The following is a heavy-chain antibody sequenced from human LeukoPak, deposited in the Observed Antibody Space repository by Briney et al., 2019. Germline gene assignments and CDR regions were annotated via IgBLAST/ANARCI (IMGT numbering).Heavy chain of an antibody. CDR2: IYYTGRT. J-gene: IGHJ3*02. Sequence: SETLSLTCTVSGDSFSRNTYSWGWSRQPPVKGLEWIGSIYYTGRTFYNPSLKSRVTISVDTSKNQFSLKLSSVTAADTAVYYCARRGSLGGSFVGAFDIWGQGTMVTVSS. V-gene: IGHV4-39*01. D-gene: IGHD1-26*01. CDR3: ARRGSLGGSFVGAFDI. CDR1: GDSFSRNTYS.